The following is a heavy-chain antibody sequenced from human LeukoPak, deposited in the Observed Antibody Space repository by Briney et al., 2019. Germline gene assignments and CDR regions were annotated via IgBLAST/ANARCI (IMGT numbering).Heavy chain of an antibody. CDR3: ARVEGVGLLWFGEFPYGMDV. Sequence: SETLSLTCTVSGGSISSYYWSWIRQPPGKGLEWIGYIYYSGSTNYNPSLKSRVTISVDTSKNQFSLKLSSVTAADTAVYYCARVEGVGLLWFGEFPYGMDVWGKGNTVTVSS. J-gene: IGHJ6*04. V-gene: IGHV4-59*01. CDR2: IYYSGST. D-gene: IGHD3-10*01. CDR1: GGSISSYY.